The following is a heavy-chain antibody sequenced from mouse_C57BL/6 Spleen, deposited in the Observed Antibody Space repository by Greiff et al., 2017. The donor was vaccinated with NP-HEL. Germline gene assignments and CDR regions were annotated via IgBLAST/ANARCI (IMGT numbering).Heavy chain of an antibody. CDR2: IYPGSGST. V-gene: IGHV1-55*01. J-gene: IGHJ2*01. CDR1: GYTFTSYW. CDR3: AREGGGGDY. Sequence: VQLQQSGAELVKPGASVKMSCKASGYTFTSYWLTWVKQRPGQGLEWIGDIYPGSGSTNYNEKFKSKATLTVDTSSSTAYMQLSSLTSGDSAVYNCAREGGGGDYWGQGTTLTVSS.